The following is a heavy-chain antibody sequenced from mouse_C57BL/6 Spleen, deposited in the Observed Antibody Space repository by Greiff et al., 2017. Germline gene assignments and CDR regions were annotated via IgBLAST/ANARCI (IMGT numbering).Heavy chain of an antibody. CDR1: GYTFTDYN. D-gene: IGHD1-1*01. CDR2: INPNNGGT. V-gene: IGHV1-18*01. Sequence: VQLKQSGPELVKPGASVKIPCKASGYTFTDYNMDWVKQSHGKSLEWIGDINPNNGGTIYNQQFKGKATLTVDKSSSTAYMERRSLTSEDTAVYYCARSEHYGSSSAWFAYWGQGTLVTVSA. CDR3: ARSEHYGSSSAWFAY. J-gene: IGHJ3*01.